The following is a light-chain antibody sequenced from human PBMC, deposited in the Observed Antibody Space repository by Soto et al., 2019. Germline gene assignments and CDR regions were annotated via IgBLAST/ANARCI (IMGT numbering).Light chain of an antibody. J-gene: IGKJ1*01. CDR1: QSVSSY. CDR2: DAS. CDR3: QQRSNWPPWT. Sequence: EIVLTQSPATLSLPPGERATLSCRASQSVSSYLAWYQQKPGQAPRLLIYDASNRATGIPARFSGSGSGTDFTLTISSLEPEDFAVYYCQQRSNWPPWTCGQGTKVDIK. V-gene: IGKV3-11*01.